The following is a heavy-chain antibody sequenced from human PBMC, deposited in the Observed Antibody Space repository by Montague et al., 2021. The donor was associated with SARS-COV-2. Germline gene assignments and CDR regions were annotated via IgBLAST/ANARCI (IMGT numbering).Heavy chain of an antibody. CDR3: SRVTAPRGVIGWFDP. D-gene: IGHD3-16*02. CDR2: ITGSSNYV. Sequence: SLRLSCAASGFTFNSYTMNWVRQAPGKGLEWVSSITGSSNYVYYAPSLKGRFTISRDNAKNSVYLQMDSLTVEDTAIYYCSRVTAPRGVIGWFDPWGQGTLVTVSS. CDR1: GFTFNSYT. J-gene: IGHJ5*02. V-gene: IGHV3-21*06.